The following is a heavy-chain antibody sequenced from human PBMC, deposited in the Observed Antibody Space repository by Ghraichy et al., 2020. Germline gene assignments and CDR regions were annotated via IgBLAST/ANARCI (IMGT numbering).Heavy chain of an antibody. CDR3: ARDRYYDAGGSYYNVFGSGLDV. CDR1: GYTLTTHN. CDR2: INPRGGTT. V-gene: IGHV1-46*01. Sequence: ASVKVSCKASGYTLTTHNMYWVRQAPGQGLEWMGIINPRGGTTNYAQKFRGRVTMTRDTSTSTVYMELSSLRSEDTDVYYCARDRYYDAGGSYYNVFGSGLDVWGQGTTVTVSS. J-gene: IGHJ6*02. D-gene: IGHD3-10*01.